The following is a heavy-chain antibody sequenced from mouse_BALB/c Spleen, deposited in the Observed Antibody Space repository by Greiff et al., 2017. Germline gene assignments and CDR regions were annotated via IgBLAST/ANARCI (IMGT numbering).Heavy chain of an antibody. J-gene: IGHJ3*01. Sequence: QVQLQQPGAELVKPGASVKLSCKASGYTFTSYWMHWVKQRPGQGLEWIGEINPSNGRTNYNEKFKGKTTLTADKSSSTAYMLLSSLTSEDSAIYFCARGNWDRGAWFAYWGQGTLVTVSA. CDR1: GYTFTSYW. CDR2: INPSNGRT. D-gene: IGHD4-1*01. CDR3: ARGNWDRGAWFAY. V-gene: IGHV1S81*02.